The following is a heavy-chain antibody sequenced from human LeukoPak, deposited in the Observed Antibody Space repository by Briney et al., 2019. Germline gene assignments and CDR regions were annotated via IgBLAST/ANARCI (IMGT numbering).Heavy chain of an antibody. J-gene: IGHJ4*02. Sequence: GRSLRLSCAASGFTFSSYGMHWVRQAPGKGLEWVAVIWYDGSNKYYADSVKGRFTISRDNSKNTLYLQMNSLRAEDTAVYYCARDQGRDSSGWYVYWGQGTLVTVS. CDR1: GFTFSSYG. CDR2: IWYDGSNK. CDR3: ARDQGRDSSGWYVY. D-gene: IGHD6-19*01. V-gene: IGHV3-33*01.